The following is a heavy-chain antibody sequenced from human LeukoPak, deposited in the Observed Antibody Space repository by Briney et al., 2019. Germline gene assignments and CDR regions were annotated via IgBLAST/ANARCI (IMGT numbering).Heavy chain of an antibody. CDR1: GYTFTSYD. CDR3: ARGGGRRLGYCSSTSCSLDY. J-gene: IGHJ4*02. D-gene: IGHD2-2*01. Sequence: ASVKVSCKASGYTFTSYDINWVRQATGQGLEWMGWMNPNSGNTGYAQKFQGRVTITRNTSISTAYMELSSLRSEDTAVYYCARGGGRRLGYCSSTSCSLDYWGRGTLVTVSS. CDR2: MNPNSGNT. V-gene: IGHV1-8*03.